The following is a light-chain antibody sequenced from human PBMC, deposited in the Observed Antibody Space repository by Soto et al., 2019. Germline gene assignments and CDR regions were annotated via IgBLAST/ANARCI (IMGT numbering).Light chain of an antibody. J-gene: IGKJ4*01. CDR2: AAS. V-gene: IGKV1-6*01. Sequence: AIQMTQSPSSLSASVGDSVTITCRASQGISDDLGWYQQKPGKAPKLLIYAASSLERGVPSRFSGSGSGTDFTLTITSLQPXXXXXXXXXXXXXYPLTFGGGTKVEIK. CDR1: QGISDD. CDR3: XXXXXYPLT.